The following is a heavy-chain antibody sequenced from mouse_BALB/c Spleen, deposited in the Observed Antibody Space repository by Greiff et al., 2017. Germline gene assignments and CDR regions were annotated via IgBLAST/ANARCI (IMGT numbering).Heavy chain of an antibody. CDR3: ARRYGNYAMDY. CDR1: GFTFSSSY. CDR2: IYAGTGGT. V-gene: IGHV1-66*01. J-gene: IGHJ4*01. Sequence: QVQLLESGADLVQPGASVKLSCKTSGFTFSSSYIRWLKQQPGQSLEWIAWIYAGTGGTSYNQKFTGQAQLTVDTSSSTAYMQFSSLTTEDSAIYYCARRYGNYAMDYWGQGTSVTVSS. D-gene: IGHD2-1*01.